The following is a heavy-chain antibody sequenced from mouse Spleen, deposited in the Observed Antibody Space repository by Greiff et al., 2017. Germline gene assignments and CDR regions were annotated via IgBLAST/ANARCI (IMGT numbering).Heavy chain of an antibody. Sequence: VQLQQSGAELVRPGSSVKLSCKASGYTFTSYWMDWVKQRPGQGLEWIGNIYPSDSETHYNQKFKDKATLTVDKSSSTAYMQLSSLTSEDSAVYYCASGTVWYFDVWGAGTTVTVSS. CDR2: IYPSDSET. D-gene: IGHD1-1*01. J-gene: IGHJ1*01. V-gene: IGHV1-61*01. CDR3: ASGTVWYFDV. CDR1: GYTFTSYW.